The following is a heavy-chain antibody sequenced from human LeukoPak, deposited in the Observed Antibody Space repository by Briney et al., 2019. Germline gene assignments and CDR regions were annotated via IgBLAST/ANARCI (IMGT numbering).Heavy chain of an antibody. CDR1: GFTFSSYS. CDR2: ISSSSSYI. V-gene: IGHV3-21*01. Sequence: PGGSLRLSCAASGFTFSSYSMNWVRQAPGKGLEWVSSISSSSSYIYYADSVKGRFTISRDNAKNSLYLQMNSLRAEDTAVYYCARDGIGYCSSTSCPVGYWGQGTLVTVSS. CDR3: ARDGIGYCSSTSCPVGY. D-gene: IGHD2-2*01. J-gene: IGHJ4*02.